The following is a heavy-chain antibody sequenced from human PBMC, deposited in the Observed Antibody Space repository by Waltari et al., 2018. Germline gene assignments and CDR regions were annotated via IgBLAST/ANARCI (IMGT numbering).Heavy chain of an antibody. Sequence: QLQLQESGPGLVKPSETLSLTCTVSGGSISRSNYYLGWIRQPPGKGLDWIASIHHSGSTYYNPPLKSRVTISVDTSKNQFSLKLTSVTAADTAVYYCARIYGSGSPIPSVDYWGQGTLVTVSS. CDR3: ARIYGSGSPIPSVDY. V-gene: IGHV4-39*01. CDR1: GGSISRSNYY. J-gene: IGHJ4*02. CDR2: IHHSGST. D-gene: IGHD3-10*01.